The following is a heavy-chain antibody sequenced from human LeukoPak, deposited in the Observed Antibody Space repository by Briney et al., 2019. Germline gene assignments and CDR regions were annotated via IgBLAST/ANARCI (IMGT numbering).Heavy chain of an antibody. CDR2: ITFNGGNT. Sequence: PGRSLRLSCSASGFTFNTYPMFWVRQTPGQGLEFVSAITFNGGNTYYSDSVRGRFTISRDNSKNTLYLQMSSLRPEDTAVYYCATPGQLDYWGQGTLVTVSS. CDR3: ATPGQLDY. D-gene: IGHD4-23*01. V-gene: IGHV3-64D*08. CDR1: GFTFNTYP. J-gene: IGHJ4*02.